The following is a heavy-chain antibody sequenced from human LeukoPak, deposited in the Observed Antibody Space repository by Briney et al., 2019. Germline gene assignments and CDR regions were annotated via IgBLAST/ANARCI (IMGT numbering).Heavy chain of an antibody. CDR2: IKSKTDGGTT. J-gene: IGHJ6*02. Sequence: PGGSLRLSRAASGFTYSNAWMSWVRPAPGKGREWVGRIKSKTDGGTTDYAARVKARFPISRDDPKITLYLQINSVKTEDTAVYYCTCDRSGWYFSRMDVWGQGTTVTVSS. D-gene: IGHD6-19*01. CDR3: TCDRSGWYFSRMDV. CDR1: GFTYSNAW. V-gene: IGHV3-15*01.